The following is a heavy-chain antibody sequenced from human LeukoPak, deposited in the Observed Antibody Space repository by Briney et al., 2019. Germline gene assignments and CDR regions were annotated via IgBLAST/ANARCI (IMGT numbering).Heavy chain of an antibody. CDR3: AKGGEDCSSTSCINWFDP. CDR2: ISGSGGST. J-gene: IGHJ5*02. Sequence: PGGSLRLSCAASGFTFSSYAMSWVRQAPGKGLEWVSAISGSGGSTYCADSVKGRFTISRDNSKNTLYLQMNSLRAEDTAVYYCAKGGEDCSSTSCINWFDPWGQGTLVTVSS. CDR1: GFTFSSYA. V-gene: IGHV3-23*01. D-gene: IGHD2-2*01.